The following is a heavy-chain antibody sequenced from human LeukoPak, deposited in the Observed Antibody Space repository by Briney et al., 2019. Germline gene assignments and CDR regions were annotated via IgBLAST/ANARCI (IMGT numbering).Heavy chain of an antibody. CDR2: ISYDGSNE. Sequence: GRSLRLSCAASGFTFSNYAMHWVRQAPGKGLEWVAVISYDGSNEHYPDSVKGRFTISRDNSKNTLYLQMNSLRVEDTAIYYCARDETAIAARTVYFDSWGQGTLVTVSS. CDR3: ARDETAIAARTVYFDS. CDR1: GFTFSNYA. J-gene: IGHJ4*02. D-gene: IGHD6-6*01. V-gene: IGHV3-30*04.